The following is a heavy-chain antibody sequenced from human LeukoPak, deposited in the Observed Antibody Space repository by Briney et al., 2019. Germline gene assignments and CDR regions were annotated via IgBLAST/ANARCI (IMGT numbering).Heavy chain of an antibody. Sequence: SETLSLTCTASGYSISSGYYWGWIRQPPGKGLEWIGSIYHSGSTYYNPSLKSRVTISVDTSKNQFSLKLSSVTAADTAVYYCATESPRRQYYYDPNWFDPWGQGTLVTVSS. CDR1: GYSISSGYY. V-gene: IGHV4-38-2*02. CDR2: IYHSGST. J-gene: IGHJ5*02. CDR3: ATESPRRQYYYDPNWFDP. D-gene: IGHD3-22*01.